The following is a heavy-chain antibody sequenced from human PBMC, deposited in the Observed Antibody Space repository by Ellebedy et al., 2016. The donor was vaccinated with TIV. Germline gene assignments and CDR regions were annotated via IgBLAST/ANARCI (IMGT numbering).Heavy chain of an antibody. CDR1: GLTFSGSA. CDR2: IRSKANSYAT. D-gene: IGHD3-22*01. V-gene: IGHV3-73*01. CDR3: TSRVDSSGYYY. J-gene: IGHJ4*02. Sequence: GESLKISXAASGLTFSGSAMHWVRQASGKGLEWVGRIRSKANSYATAYAASVKGRFTISRDDSKNTAYLQMNSLKTEDTAVYYCTSRVDSSGYYYWGQGTLVTVSS.